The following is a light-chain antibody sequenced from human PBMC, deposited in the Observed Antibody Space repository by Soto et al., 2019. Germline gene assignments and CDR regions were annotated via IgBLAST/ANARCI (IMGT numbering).Light chain of an antibody. CDR1: QRGRTY. V-gene: IGKV3-11*01. CDR3: PQRRNWPIT. CDR2: DAS. Sequence: EMVLTQYTGTLSLSPGDRATLSCKASQRGRTYVGWYQQKPVQAPRLLIYDASSRATGIPARFSGSGSGTDFTLTIISLEPEDFAVYYCPQRRNWPITFGQGTRLDI. J-gene: IGKJ5*01.